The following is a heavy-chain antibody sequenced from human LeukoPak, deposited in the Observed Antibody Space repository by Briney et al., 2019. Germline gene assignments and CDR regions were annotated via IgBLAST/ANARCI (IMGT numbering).Heavy chain of an antibody. Sequence: SETLSLTCTVSGGSISSYYWSWIRQPAGKGLEWIGRIYTSASTNYNPSLKSRVTMSVNTSNNKFSLKLSSVTAANTAVYYCARYSPRDYYDSSGYYYYAFDIWGRGTMVTVSS. CDR2: IYTSAST. CDR1: GGSISSYY. J-gene: IGHJ3*02. D-gene: IGHD3-22*01. V-gene: IGHV4-4*07. CDR3: ARYSPRDYYDSSGYYYYAFDI.